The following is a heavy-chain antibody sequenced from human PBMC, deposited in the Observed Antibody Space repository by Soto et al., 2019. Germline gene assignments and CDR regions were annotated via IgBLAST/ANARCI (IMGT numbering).Heavy chain of an antibody. J-gene: IGHJ5*02. V-gene: IGHV4-34*01. CDR2: IYYSGST. D-gene: IGHD6-6*01. CDR1: GGSFSDYY. CDR3: ARERPDGARLDP. Sequence: PSETLSLTCAVYGGSFSDYYWGWIRQPPGKGLEWIGSIYYSGSTHYNPSLKSRVTMSVDTSKNQFSLKLSSVTAADTAVYYCARERPDGARLDPWGQGTLVTVSS.